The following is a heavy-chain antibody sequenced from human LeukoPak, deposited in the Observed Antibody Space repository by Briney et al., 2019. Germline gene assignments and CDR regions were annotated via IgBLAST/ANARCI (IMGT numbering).Heavy chain of an antibody. CDR2: IYSGGST. CDR3: ARDRGYCSSTTCYAYYFDY. D-gene: IGHD2-2*01. J-gene: IGHJ4*02. V-gene: IGHV3-53*01. CDR1: GFTVSTNY. Sequence: PGGSLRLSCAASGFTVSTNYMSWVRQAPGKGLEWVSVIYSGGSTYYADSVKGRFTISRDNSKNTLYLQLNSLRAEDTAVYYCARDRGYCSSTTCYAYYFDYWGQGTLVTVSS.